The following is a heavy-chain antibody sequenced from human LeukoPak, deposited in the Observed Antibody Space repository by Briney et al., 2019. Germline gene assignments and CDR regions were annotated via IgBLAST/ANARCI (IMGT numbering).Heavy chain of an antibody. V-gene: IGHV3-30*18. CDR3: AKPYEGYFDY. J-gene: IGHJ4*02. Sequence: GGSLRLSCAASGFTFSSYGMHWVRQAPGKGLEWVAVISYDGSNKYYADSVKGRFTISRDNSKNTLYLQMNSLRAEDTAVYYCAKPYEGYFDYWGQGTLVTVSS. CDR2: ISYDGSNK. D-gene: IGHD2-21*01. CDR1: GFTFSSYG.